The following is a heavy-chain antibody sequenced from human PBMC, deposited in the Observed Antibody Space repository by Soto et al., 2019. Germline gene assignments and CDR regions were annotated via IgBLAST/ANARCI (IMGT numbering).Heavy chain of an antibody. Sequence: GGSLRLSCAASGFTFSSYAMSWVRQAPGKGLEWVSAISGSGGSTYYADSVKGRFTISRDNSKNTLYLQMNSLRAEDTAVYYCAKVRDIVVVPAAILNYYYYYGMDVWGQGT. J-gene: IGHJ6*02. CDR3: AKVRDIVVVPAAILNYYYYYGMDV. CDR2: ISGSGGST. D-gene: IGHD2-2*01. CDR1: GFTFSSYA. V-gene: IGHV3-23*01.